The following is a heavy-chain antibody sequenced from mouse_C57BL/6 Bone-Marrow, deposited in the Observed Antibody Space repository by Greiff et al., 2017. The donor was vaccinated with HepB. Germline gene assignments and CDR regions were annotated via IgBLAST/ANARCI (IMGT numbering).Heavy chain of an antibody. CDR2: ISYSGST. V-gene: IGHV3-1*01. Sequence: DVQLQESGPGMVKPSQSLSLTCTVTGYSITSGYDWYWIRHFPGNKLEWMGYISYSGSTNYNPSLKSRISITHDTSKNHFFLKLNSVTTEDTATYYCARVDYGNAMDYWGQGTSVTVSS. D-gene: IGHD1-1*01. J-gene: IGHJ4*01. CDR3: ARVDYGNAMDY. CDR1: GYSITSGYD.